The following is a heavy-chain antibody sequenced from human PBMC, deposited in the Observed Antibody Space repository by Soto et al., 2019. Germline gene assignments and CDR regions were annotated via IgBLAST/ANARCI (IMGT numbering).Heavy chain of an antibody. Sequence: XESLSLTCESSGFPVGIYMVNWVGHSPGKGLEWVSSISSSGTYIDYADSVEGRFAISRDDAKNSVFLEMTSLRVDDTAVYYWEREGNYHHFWGQGTLVTVSS. CDR1: GFPVGIYM. D-gene: IGHD1-7*01. J-gene: IGHJ4*02. CDR2: ISSSGTYI. CDR3: EREGNYHHF. V-gene: IGHV3-21*01.